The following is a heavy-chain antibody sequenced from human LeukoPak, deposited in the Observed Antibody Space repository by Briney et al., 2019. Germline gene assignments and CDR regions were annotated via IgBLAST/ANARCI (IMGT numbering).Heavy chain of an antibody. J-gene: IGHJ6*02. CDR3: ARSPCSSTSCYYYYGMDV. D-gene: IGHD2-2*01. V-gene: IGHV4-34*01. Sequence: SETLSLTCAVYSGSSSGYYWSWIRHPPGKGLEWIGEINHSGSTNFNPSLKSRVTISLDTSKNQFSLRVSSVTAADTAVYYCARSPCSSTSCYYYYGMDVWGQGTTVTVSS. CDR1: SGSSSGYY. CDR2: INHSGST.